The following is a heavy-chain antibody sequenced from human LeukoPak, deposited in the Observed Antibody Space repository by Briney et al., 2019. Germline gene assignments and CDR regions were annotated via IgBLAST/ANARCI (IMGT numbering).Heavy chain of an antibody. D-gene: IGHD2-2*01. V-gene: IGHV1-8*01. J-gene: IGHJ4*02. CDR1: GYSFTSYD. CDR3: ARDYCSSTSCAFDY. CDR2: MNPDSGGT. Sequence: ASVKVSCKASGYSFTSYDINGMRQASGQGLEWLGWMNPDSGGTGYAQKFKGRITMTRNTSISTAYMELSSLRSEDTAVYYCARDYCSSTSCAFDYWGQGTLVTVSS.